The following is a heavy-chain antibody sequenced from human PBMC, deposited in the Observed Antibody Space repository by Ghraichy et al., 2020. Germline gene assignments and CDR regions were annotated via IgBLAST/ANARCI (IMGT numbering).Heavy chain of an antibody. CDR1: GWTCSSNW. CDR3: ARDGGVSGYYRNDY. CDR2: INQDGSER. J-gene: IGHJ4*02. V-gene: IGHV3-7*01. D-gene: IGHD3-22*01. Sequence: GGSLRLSCAASGWTCSSNWMSWVRQAPGKGLEWVANINQDGSERYYMDSVKGRFTISRDNAKNSLYLQMNSLRGEDTAVYYCARDGGVSGYYRNDYWGRGSLVNVYS.